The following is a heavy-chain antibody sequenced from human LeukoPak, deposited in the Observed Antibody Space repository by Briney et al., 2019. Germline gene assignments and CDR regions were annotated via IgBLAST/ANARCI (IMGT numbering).Heavy chain of an antibody. Sequence: GGSLRLSCAASGFTFSSYSMNWVRQAPGKGLQWVSSISSSSSYIYYADSVKGRFTISRDNAKNSLYLQMNSLRAEDTAVYYCARRQGYCSGGSCFSLDYWGQGTLVTVSS. D-gene: IGHD2-15*01. CDR3: ARRQGYCSGGSCFSLDY. CDR2: ISSSSSYI. CDR1: GFTFSSYS. V-gene: IGHV3-21*01. J-gene: IGHJ4*02.